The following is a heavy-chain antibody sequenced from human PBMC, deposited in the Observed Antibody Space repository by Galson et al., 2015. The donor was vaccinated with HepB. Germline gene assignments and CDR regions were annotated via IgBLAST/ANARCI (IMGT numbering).Heavy chain of an antibody. CDR3: ARGGMATVGGPTFDY. D-gene: IGHD5-24*01. CDR1: GYTFTRFG. V-gene: IGHV1-18*01. Sequence: CKASGYTFTRFGISWVRQAPGQGLEWMGWISADNLNTRYAQKFQGRVTMTTDTSTSTAYMILWSLRSDDTAVYYCARGGMATVGGPTFDYWGQGSLVTVSS. CDR2: ISADNLNT. J-gene: IGHJ4*02.